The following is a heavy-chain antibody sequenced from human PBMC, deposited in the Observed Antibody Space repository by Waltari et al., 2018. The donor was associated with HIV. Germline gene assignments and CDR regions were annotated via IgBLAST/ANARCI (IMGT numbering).Heavy chain of an antibody. CDR2: STSEAYGGTA. D-gene: IGHD1-26*01. Sequence: EVHLMESGGGLVKPGRSLRLSCRGSGFTFGDYGLSWFRQAPGKGLEWVGFSTSEAYGGTAEYAASVTGRFTISREDSKSTAYMQMNRLESEDTGVYFCSRPSGPLHSYGMDVWGQGTTVIVSS. CDR3: SRPSGPLHSYGMDV. J-gene: IGHJ6*02. V-gene: IGHV3-49*05. CDR1: GFTFGDYG.